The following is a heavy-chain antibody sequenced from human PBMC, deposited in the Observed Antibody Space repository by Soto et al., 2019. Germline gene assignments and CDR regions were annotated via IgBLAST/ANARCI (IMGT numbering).Heavy chain of an antibody. CDR2: INAGNGNT. D-gene: IGHD3-16*01. J-gene: IGHJ5*02. CDR1: GYTFTSYA. V-gene: IGHV1-3*01. CDR3: ARSPHNGPWGSENWFDP. Sequence: GASVKVSCKASGYTFTSYAMHWVRQAPGQRLEWMGWINAGNGNTKYSQKFQGRVTITRDTSASTAYMELSSLRSEDTAVYYCARSPHNGPWGSENWFDPWGQGTLVTVS.